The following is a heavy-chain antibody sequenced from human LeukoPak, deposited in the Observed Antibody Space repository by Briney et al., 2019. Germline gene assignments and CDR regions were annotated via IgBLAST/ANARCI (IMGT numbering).Heavy chain of an antibody. J-gene: IGHJ6*04. V-gene: IGHV3-48*04. D-gene: IGHD3-10*02. CDR3: AELGITMIGGV. CDR2: ISSSGSTI. CDR1: GFTFRTYG. Sequence: GGSLRLSCAASGFTFRTYGMHWVRQAPGKGLEWVSYISSSGSTIYYADSVKGRFTISRDNAKNSLYLQMNSLRAEDTAVYYCAELGITMIGGVWGKGTTVTISS.